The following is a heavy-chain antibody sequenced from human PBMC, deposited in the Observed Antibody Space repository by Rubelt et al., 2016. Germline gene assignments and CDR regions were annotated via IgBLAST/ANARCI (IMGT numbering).Heavy chain of an antibody. D-gene: IGHD3-10*01. CDR1: GFTFSSYW. J-gene: IGHJ6*02. CDR3: ARDSLVRGVPYGMDV. CDR2: INQDGSEK. V-gene: IGHV3-7*01. Sequence: QLVESGGGVVQPGKSLRLSCAASGFTFSSYWMSWVRQAPGKGLEWVANINQDGSEKYYVDSVKGRFTISRDNAKNSLYLQMNSLRTEDTAVYYCARDSLVRGVPYGMDVWGQGTTVTVSS.